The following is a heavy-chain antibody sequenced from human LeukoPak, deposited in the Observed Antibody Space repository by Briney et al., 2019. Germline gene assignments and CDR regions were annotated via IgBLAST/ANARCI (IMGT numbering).Heavy chain of an antibody. CDR2: ISSSGSPI. D-gene: IGHD6-19*01. CDR1: GFTFKNYE. CDR3: ARGPSVGSGWSPDY. V-gene: IGHV3-48*03. Sequence: GGSLRLSCAASGFTFKNYEMNWVRQAPGKGLEWVSYISSSGSPIYYADSVKVRFTISRDNAKNSLYLQMNSLRAEDTAVYYCARGPSVGSGWSPDYWGQGTLVTVSS. J-gene: IGHJ4*02.